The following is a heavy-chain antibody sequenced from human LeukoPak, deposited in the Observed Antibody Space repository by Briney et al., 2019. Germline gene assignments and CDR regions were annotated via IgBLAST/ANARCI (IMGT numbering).Heavy chain of an antibody. CDR2: IYTSGST. V-gene: IGHV4-61*02. Sequence: SQTLSLTCTVSGGSISSGSYYWSWIRQPAGKGLEWIGRIYTSGSTNYNPSLKSRVTMSVDTSKNQFSLKLSSVTAADTAVYYCASTTMYTSGIGSWGQGTLVTVSS. CDR3: ASTTMYTSGIGS. J-gene: IGHJ4*02. CDR1: GGSISSGSYY. D-gene: IGHD1-26*01.